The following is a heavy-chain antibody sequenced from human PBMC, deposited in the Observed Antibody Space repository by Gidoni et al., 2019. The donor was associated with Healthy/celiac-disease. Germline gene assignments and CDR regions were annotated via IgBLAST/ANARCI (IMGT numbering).Heavy chain of an antibody. D-gene: IGHD3-22*01. J-gene: IGHJ4*02. CDR2: IYYSGST. CDR1: GGSIRSYY. Sequence: QVQLQESGPGLVKPSETLSLTCTVSGGSIRSYYWSWIRQPPGKGLEWIGYIYYSGSTNYHPSLKSRVTISVDTSKNQFSLKLSSVTAADTAVYYCARSHTNYYDSSGYYAYWGQGTLVTVSS. V-gene: IGHV4-59*08. CDR3: ARSHTNYYDSSGYYAY.